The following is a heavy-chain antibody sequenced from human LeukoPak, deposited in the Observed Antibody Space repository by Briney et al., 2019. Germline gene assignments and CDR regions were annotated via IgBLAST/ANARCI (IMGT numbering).Heavy chain of an antibody. V-gene: IGHV4-30-4*01. D-gene: IGHD3-16*02. CDR2: IYYSGST. CDR3: ARDAEIWGSYRLPL. CDR1: GGSISSGDYY. J-gene: IGHJ4*02. Sequence: SETLSLTCTVSGGSISSGDYYWSWIRQPPGKGLEWIGYIYYSGSTYYNPSLKSRVTISVDTSKNQFSLKLSSVTAADTAVHYCARDAEIWGSYRLPLWGQGTLVTVSS.